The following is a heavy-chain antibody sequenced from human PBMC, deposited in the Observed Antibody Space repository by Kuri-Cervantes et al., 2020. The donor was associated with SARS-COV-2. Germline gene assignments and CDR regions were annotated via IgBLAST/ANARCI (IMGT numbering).Heavy chain of an antibody. J-gene: IGHJ3*02. D-gene: IGHD3-16*01. CDR3: ARDLYEGAFDI. V-gene: IGHV3-48*01. Sequence: GGSLRLSCAASGFTFSSYSMNWVRQAPGKGLEWVSYISSSSSTIYYADSVKGRFTISRDNAKNSLYLQMNSLRAEDTAVYYCARDLYEGAFDIRGQGTMVTVSS. CDR1: GFTFSSYS. CDR2: ISSSSSTI.